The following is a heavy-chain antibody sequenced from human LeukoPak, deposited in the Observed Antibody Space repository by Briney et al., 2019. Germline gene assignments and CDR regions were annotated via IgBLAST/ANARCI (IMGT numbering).Heavy chain of an antibody. Sequence: SETLSLTCTVSGGSISSSSYYWGWIRQPPRKGLEWIGSIYYSGSTYYNPSLKSRVTISVDTSKNQFSLRVSFMTAADTAVYFCARNADVTVASVTFDYWGQGTLVTVSS. CDR2: IYYSGST. D-gene: IGHD6-19*01. V-gene: IGHV4-39*01. CDR1: GGSISSSSYY. CDR3: ARNADVTVASVTFDY. J-gene: IGHJ4*02.